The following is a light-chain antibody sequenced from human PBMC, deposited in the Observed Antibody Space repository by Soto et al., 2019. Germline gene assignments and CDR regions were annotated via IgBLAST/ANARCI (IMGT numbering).Light chain of an antibody. V-gene: IGLV2-14*01. CDR2: EVS. CDR1: SSDVGGYNY. J-gene: IGLJ2*01. Sequence: QSALTQPASVSGSPGQSITISCSGTSSDVGGYNYVSWYQQHPGKAPKLMIYEVSNRPSGVSNRFSGSKSGNTASLTISGLQAEDEADHYCSSYTSSSTLFGGGTKLTVL. CDR3: SSYTSSSTL.